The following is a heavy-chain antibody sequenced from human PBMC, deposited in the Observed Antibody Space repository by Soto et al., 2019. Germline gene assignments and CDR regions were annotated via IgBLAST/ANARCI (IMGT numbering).Heavy chain of an antibody. V-gene: IGHV5-10-1*03. Sequence: EVQLVQSGAEVKKPGESLRISCKGSGYSFTSYWISWVRQMPGKGLEWMGRIDPSDSYTNYSPSFQGHVTISADKSISTAYLQWSSLKASDTAMYYCATAPVYSSSLTFFDYWGQGTLVTVSS. CDR1: GYSFTSYW. CDR3: ATAPVYSSSLTFFDY. D-gene: IGHD6-13*01. J-gene: IGHJ4*02. CDR2: IDPSDSYT.